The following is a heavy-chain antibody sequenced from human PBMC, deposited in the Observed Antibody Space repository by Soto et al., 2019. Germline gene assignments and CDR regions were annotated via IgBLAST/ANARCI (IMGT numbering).Heavy chain of an antibody. CDR1: GYSFTSYW. J-gene: IGHJ6*02. CDR2: IDPSDSYT. Sequence: EVQLVQSGAEVKKPGESLRISCKGSGYSFTSYWISWVRQMHGKGLEWMGRIDPSDSYTNYSPSFQGHVTISADKSISTAYLQWSSLTASDTAMYYCARRGTAAAGTVYYYGMDVWGQGTTVTVSS. V-gene: IGHV5-10-1*01. D-gene: IGHD6-13*01. CDR3: ARRGTAAAGTVYYYGMDV.